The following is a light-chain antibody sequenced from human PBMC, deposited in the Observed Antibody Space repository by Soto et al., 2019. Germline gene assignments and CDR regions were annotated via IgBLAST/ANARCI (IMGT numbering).Light chain of an antibody. CDR2: DAS. Sequence: EIVLTQSPGTLSLSPGERATLSCMASQSVGTSLAWYQQKPGQAPRLLIYDASNRASGIPARFSGSGSGTEFTLTISSLEPEDFAVYYCQQRSKWPPLTFGGGTKVEIK. V-gene: IGKV3-11*01. CDR3: QQRSKWPPLT. CDR1: QSVGTS. J-gene: IGKJ4*01.